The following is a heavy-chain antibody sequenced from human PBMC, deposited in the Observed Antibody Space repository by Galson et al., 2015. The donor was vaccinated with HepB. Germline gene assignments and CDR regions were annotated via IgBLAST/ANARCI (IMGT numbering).Heavy chain of an antibody. CDR3: ARRMCNGLSCYLDS. CDR1: GFTFDDYS. D-gene: IGHD2-8*01. V-gene: IGHV3-43*01. Sequence: SLRLSCAASGFTFDDYSMHWVRQAPGKGLEWVSLISWDGIRTYYVDSVRGRFTISRDNAKNTLYLVMSNLRADDAAVYLCARRMCNGLSCYLDSWGRGTRVSVSS. CDR2: ISWDGIRT. J-gene: IGHJ4*02.